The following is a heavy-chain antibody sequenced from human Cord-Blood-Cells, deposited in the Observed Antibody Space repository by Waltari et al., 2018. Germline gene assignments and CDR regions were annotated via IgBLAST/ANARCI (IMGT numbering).Heavy chain of an antibody. D-gene: IGHD7-27*01. J-gene: IGHJ4*02. CDR2: IYYSGST. Sequence: QLQLQESGPGLVKPSETLSLTCTVSGGSISSSSYYWGWIRQPPGKGLEWIGSIYYSGSTYYNPSRKSRVTISVDTAKNQFSLKLSSVTAADTAVYYCARHRPNWGYYFDYWGQGTLVTVSS. CDR3: ARHRPNWGYYFDY. V-gene: IGHV4-39*01. CDR1: GGSISSSSYY.